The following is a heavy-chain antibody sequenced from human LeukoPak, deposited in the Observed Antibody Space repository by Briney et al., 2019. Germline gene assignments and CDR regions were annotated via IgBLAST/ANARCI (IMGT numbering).Heavy chain of an antibody. Sequence: PSETLSLTCTVSGGSISSADYYWTWIRQPPGKGLEWIGYIYYSGSTYYNPSLKSRVTISVDTSKNQFSLKLSSVTAADTAVYYCANMRQDSNYYYYMDVWGKGTTVTVSS. J-gene: IGHJ6*03. CDR3: ANMRQDSNYYYYMDV. CDR1: GGSISSADYY. V-gene: IGHV4-30-4*08. CDR2: IYYSGST. D-gene: IGHD4-11*01.